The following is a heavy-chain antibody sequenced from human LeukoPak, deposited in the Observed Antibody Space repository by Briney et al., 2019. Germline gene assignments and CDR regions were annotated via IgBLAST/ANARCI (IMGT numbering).Heavy chain of an antibody. J-gene: IGHJ4*02. V-gene: IGHV1-18*01. D-gene: IGHD2-8*01. CDR3: ARPNTNSYWSFDY. CDR2: ITPYNGLT. CDR1: GYNLSSYG. Sequence: ASVKVSCKASGYNLSSYGIAWVRQAPGQGLEWMGWITPYNGLTDYPQILQGRVTMTTDTSTSTAYMELRSLRSDDTAVYYCARPNTNSYWSFDYWGQGTLVTVSS.